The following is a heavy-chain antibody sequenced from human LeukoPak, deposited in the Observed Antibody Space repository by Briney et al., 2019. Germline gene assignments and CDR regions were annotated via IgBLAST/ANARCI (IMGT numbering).Heavy chain of an antibody. CDR2: IYYSGST. Sequence: SETLSLTCTVSGDSIRSYYWNWIRQPPGKGLEWIGSIYYSGSTNYNPSLKSRVTISVDTSKNQLSLRLSSVTAADTAVYYCARVSDLGDFDYWGQGTLVTVSS. CDR3: ARVSDLGDFDY. D-gene: IGHD3-16*01. J-gene: IGHJ4*02. CDR1: GDSIRSYY. V-gene: IGHV4-59*01.